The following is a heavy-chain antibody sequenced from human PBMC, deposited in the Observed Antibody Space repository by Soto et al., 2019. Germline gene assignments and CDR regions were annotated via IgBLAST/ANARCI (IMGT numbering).Heavy chain of an antibody. CDR2: IYYSGST. CDR3: ARAPRGLMVYAISAFDI. CDR1: GGSISSYY. J-gene: IGHJ3*02. Sequence: SETLSLTCTVSGGSISSYYWSWIRQPPGKGLEWIGYIYYSGSTNYNPSLKSRVTISVDTSKNQFSLKLSSVTAADTAVYYCARAPRGLMVYAISAFDIWGQGTMVTVSS. D-gene: IGHD2-8*01. V-gene: IGHV4-59*01.